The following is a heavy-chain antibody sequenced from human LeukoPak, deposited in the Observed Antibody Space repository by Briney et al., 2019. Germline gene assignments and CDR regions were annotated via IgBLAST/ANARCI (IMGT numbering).Heavy chain of an antibody. CDR1: GYTFTSYY. V-gene: IGHV1-46*01. J-gene: IGHJ4*02. Sequence: ASVKVSCKASGYTFTSYYMHWVRQAPGQGLEWMGIINPSGGSTSYAQKFQGRVTMTRDTSTSTVYMELSSLRSEGTAVYYCARDHGSGYYKGYFDYWGQGTLVTVSS. D-gene: IGHD3-3*01. CDR2: INPSGGST. CDR3: ARDHGSGYYKGYFDY.